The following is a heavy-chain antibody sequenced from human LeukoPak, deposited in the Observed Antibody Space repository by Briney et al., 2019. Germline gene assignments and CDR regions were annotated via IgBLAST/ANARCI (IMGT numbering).Heavy chain of an antibody. CDR3: ARGPNYGDRVDYFDY. CDR1: GFTFGDYA. D-gene: IGHD4-17*01. CDR2: IKQGGNEK. Sequence: GGSLRLSCTASGFTFGDYAMSWVRQVPGRGLEWVAHIKQGGNEKHYVDSVEGRFTLSRDDSKNSLYLQMNSLRVDDSAVYYCARGPNYGDRVDYFDYWGQGTLVTVSS. J-gene: IGHJ4*02. V-gene: IGHV3-7*01.